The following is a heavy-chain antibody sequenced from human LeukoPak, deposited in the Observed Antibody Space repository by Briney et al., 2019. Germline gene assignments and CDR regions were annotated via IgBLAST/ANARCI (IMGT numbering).Heavy chain of an antibody. V-gene: IGHV1-18*01. CDR1: GYTFTSYG. D-gene: IGHD3-10*01. Sequence: ASVKVSCKASGYTFTSYGISWVRQAPGQGLEWMGWISAYNGNTNYAQKPQGRVTMTTDTSTSTAYMELRSLRSDDTAVYYCARGYGSGKPKSFYYFGYWGQGILVTVSS. J-gene: IGHJ4*02. CDR2: ISAYNGNT. CDR3: ARGYGSGKPKSFYYFGY.